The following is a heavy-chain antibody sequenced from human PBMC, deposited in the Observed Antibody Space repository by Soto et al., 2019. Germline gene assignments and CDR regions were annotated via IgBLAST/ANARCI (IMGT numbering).Heavy chain of an antibody. CDR2: IYHSVST. V-gene: IGHV4-4*02. CDR3: ERCIAAAGPSDY. Sequence: QVQLQESGPGLVKPSGTLSLTCAVSGGSLSSSNWCSWVRQPPVKGLEWIGEIYHSVSTNYNPSLKSRVTISVDKYKNPFYLKLSSVTAADTAVYHCERCIAAAGPSDYWGQGTLVTVSS. D-gene: IGHD6-13*01. J-gene: IGHJ4*02. CDR1: GGSLSSSNW.